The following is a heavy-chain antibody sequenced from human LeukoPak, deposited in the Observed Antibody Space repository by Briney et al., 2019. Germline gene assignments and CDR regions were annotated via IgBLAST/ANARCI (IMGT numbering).Heavy chain of an antibody. D-gene: IGHD3-10*01. CDR1: GDSIINYY. Sequence: SETLSLTCTVFGDSIINYYWSWIRQSPGKGLEWIGYIYYSGSTKYNPSLKSRVTISVDTSKNQFSLKLSSVTAADTAVYYCARHRGSGSPYFDYWGQGTLVTVSS. CDR3: ARHRGSGSPYFDY. J-gene: IGHJ4*02. CDR2: IYYSGST. V-gene: IGHV4-59*08.